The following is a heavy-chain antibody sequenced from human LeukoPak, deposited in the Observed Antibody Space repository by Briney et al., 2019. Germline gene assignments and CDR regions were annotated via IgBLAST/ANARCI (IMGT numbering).Heavy chain of an antibody. V-gene: IGHV1-18*01. CDR3: ARDFFSGWYPPPVDY. D-gene: IGHD6-19*01. CDR1: GYTFTSYG. J-gene: IGHJ4*02. Sequence: ASVKVSCKASGYTFTSYGISRVRQAPGQGLEWMGWISAYNGNTNYAQKLQGRVTMTTDTSTSTAYMELRSLRSDDTAVYYCARDFFSGWYPPPVDYWGQGTLVTVSS. CDR2: ISAYNGNT.